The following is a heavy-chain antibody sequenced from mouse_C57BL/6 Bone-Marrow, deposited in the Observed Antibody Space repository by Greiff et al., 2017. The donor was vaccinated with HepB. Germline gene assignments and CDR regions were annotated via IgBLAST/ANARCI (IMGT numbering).Heavy chain of an antibody. Sequence: EVNVVESGGGLVKPGGSLKLSCAASGFTFSSYAMSWVRQTPEKRLEWVATISDGGSYTYYPDNVKGRFTISRDNAKNNLYLQMSHLKSEDTAMYYCAGDDGYYEAMDYWGQGTSVTVSS. V-gene: IGHV5-4*03. CDR1: GFTFSSYA. CDR2: ISDGGSYT. J-gene: IGHJ4*01. CDR3: AGDDGYYEAMDY. D-gene: IGHD2-3*01.